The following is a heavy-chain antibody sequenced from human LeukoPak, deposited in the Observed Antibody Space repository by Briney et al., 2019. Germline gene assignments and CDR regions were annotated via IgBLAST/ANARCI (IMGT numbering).Heavy chain of an antibody. CDR2: IWYDGSNK. D-gene: IGHD3-22*01. CDR3: ARESSDDYYGMDV. V-gene: IGHV3-33*01. Sequence: GGSLRLSCAASGFTFSSYGMHWVRQAPGKGLEWVAVIWYDGSNKYYADSVKGRFTISRDNSKNTLYLQMNSLRAEDTAVYYCARESSDDYYGMDVWGKGPRSPSPQ. J-gene: IGHJ6*01. CDR1: GFTFSSYG.